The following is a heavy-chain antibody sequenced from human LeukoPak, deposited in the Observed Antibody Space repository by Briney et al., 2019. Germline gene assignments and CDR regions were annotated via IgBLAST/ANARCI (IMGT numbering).Heavy chain of an antibody. CDR3: TRLRFGISDY. CDR2: IYYSGST. Sequence: SETLSLTCTVSGGSISSYYWSWIRQPPDKGLEWIGYIYYSGSTKYSPSLKSRVSVSVDTSKSQFSLRLSSVTAADTAVYYCTRLRFGISDYWGQGTLVTVSS. CDR1: GGSISSYY. J-gene: IGHJ4*02. V-gene: IGHV4-59*01. D-gene: IGHD3-10*01.